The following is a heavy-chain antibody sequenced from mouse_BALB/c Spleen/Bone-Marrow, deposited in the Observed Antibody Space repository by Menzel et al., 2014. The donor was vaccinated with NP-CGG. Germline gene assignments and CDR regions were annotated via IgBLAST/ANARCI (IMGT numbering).Heavy chain of an antibody. CDR1: GYSFTGYY. V-gene: IGHV1-31*01. CDR3: ASHYYGSSHWYFDV. J-gene: IGHJ1*01. Sequence: VQLQQSGPELVKPGASVKISCKASGYSFTGYYMHWVKQSHVKSLEWIGRINPYNGATSYNQNFKDKASLTVDKSSSTAYMELHSLTSEDSAVYYCASHYYGSSHWYFDVWGAGTTVTVSS. D-gene: IGHD1-1*01. CDR2: INPYNGAT.